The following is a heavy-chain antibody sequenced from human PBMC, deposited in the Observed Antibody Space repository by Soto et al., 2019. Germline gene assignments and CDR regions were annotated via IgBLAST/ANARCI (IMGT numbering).Heavy chain of an antibody. CDR1: GASISSGGYY. CDR3: ARGGVTIFGVVGPYYYYMDV. Sequence: SETLSLTCTVSGASISSGGYYWSWIRQHPGKGLEWIGYIYYSGSTYYNPSLKSRVTISVDTSKNQFSLKLSSVTAADTAVYYCARGGVTIFGVVGPYYYYMDVWGKGTTVTVSS. J-gene: IGHJ6*03. CDR2: IYYSGST. D-gene: IGHD3-3*01. V-gene: IGHV4-31*03.